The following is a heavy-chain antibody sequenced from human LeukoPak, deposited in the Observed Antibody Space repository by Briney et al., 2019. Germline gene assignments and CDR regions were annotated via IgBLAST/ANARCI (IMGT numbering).Heavy chain of an antibody. V-gene: IGHV3-48*02. CDR2: ISISSSTI. CDR1: GLTLSSYS. D-gene: IGHD6-19*01. Sequence: GGSLTLSCSASGLTLSSYSMNWVRQAPGKGLEWVSYISISSSTIYYPASVKGRFHLSRDKAKNSLYLQMNSLRDGDTAVYYCARGGASSGGRPRVYYFDYWGQGILVTVSS. J-gene: IGHJ4*02. CDR3: ARGGASSGGRPRVYYFDY.